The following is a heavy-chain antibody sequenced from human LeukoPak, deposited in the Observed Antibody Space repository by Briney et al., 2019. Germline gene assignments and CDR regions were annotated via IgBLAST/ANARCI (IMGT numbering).Heavy chain of an antibody. CDR2: ISSSSSYI. Sequence: PGGSLRLSCAASGFTFSSYSMNWVRQAPGKGLEWVSSISSSSSYIYYADSVKGRFTISRDNAKNSLYLQMNSLRAEDTAVYYCARGGASPPANWFDPWGQGTLVSVSS. V-gene: IGHV3-21*01. D-gene: IGHD1-26*01. CDR3: ARGGASPPANWFDP. CDR1: GFTFSSYS. J-gene: IGHJ5*02.